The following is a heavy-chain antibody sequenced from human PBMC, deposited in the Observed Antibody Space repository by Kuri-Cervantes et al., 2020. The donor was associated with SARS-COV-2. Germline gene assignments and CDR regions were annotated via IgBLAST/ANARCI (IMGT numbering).Heavy chain of an antibody. D-gene: IGHD1-26*01. CDR2: ISSSSSTI. V-gene: IGHV3-48*01. CDR1: GFTFSSYS. J-gene: IGHJ6*03. CDR3: ARGRAGATYYYYYMDV. Sequence: GESLKISCAASGFTFSSYSMNWVRQAPGKGLEWVSYISSSSSTIYYADSVKGRFTISRDNSKNTLYLQMNSLRAEDTAVYYCARGRAGATYYYYYMDVWGKGTTVTVSS.